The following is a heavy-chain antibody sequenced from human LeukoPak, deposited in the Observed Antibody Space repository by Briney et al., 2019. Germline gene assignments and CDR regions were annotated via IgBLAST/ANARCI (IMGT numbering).Heavy chain of an antibody. V-gene: IGHV4-34*01. Sequence: SETLSLTCAVYGGSLSGYYWSWIRQPPGKGLEWIGEINHSGSTNYNPSLKSRVTISVDTSKNQFSLKLSSVTAADTAVYYCARGRCSGGSCYFFDYWGQGTLVTVSS. CDR1: GGSLSGYY. D-gene: IGHD2-15*01. CDR3: ARGRCSGGSCYFFDY. CDR2: INHSGST. J-gene: IGHJ4*02.